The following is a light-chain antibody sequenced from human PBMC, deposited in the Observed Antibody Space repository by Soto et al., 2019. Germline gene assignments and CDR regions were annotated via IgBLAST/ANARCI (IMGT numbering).Light chain of an antibody. CDR3: AAWDDSLNGWV. CDR2: YDD. Sequence: QSVLTQPPSVSEAPRQRVTISGSGSSSNIGNNAVNWYQQLPGKAPKLLIYYDDLLPSGVSDRFSGSKSVTSSSLAISGLQSEDEADYYCAAWDDSLNGWVFGGGTKVTVL. J-gene: IGLJ3*02. V-gene: IGLV1-36*01. CDR1: SSNIGNNA.